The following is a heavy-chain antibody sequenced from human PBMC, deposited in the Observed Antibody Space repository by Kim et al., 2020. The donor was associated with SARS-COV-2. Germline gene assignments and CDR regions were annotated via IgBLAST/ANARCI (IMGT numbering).Heavy chain of an antibody. CDR3: ARERGGGATGVFDY. Sequence: NPSRKSRLTISEETSKNPFSLKLSSVTAADTAVYYCARERGGGATGVFDYWGQGTLVTVSS. V-gene: IGHV4-34*01. J-gene: IGHJ4*02. D-gene: IGHD1-26*01.